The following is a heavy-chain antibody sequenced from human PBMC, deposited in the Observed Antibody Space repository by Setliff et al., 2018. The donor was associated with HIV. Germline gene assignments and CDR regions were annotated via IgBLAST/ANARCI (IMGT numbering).Heavy chain of an antibody. J-gene: IGHJ6*03. CDR1: GYTFTSND. CDR2: MNPNSGNT. Sequence: GASVKVSCKASGYTFTSNDINWVRQATGQGLEWMGWMNPNSGNTGYAQKFQGRVTMTRDTSISTAYMELSSLRSDDTAVYYCARGAWYSSGWDSSRYMDVWGKGTTVTVSS. D-gene: IGHD6-19*01. CDR3: ARGAWYSSGWDSSRYMDV. V-gene: IGHV1-8*01.